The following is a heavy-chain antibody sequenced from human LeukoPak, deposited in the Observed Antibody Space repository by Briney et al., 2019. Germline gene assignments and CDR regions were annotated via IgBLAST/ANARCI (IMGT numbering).Heavy chain of an antibody. D-gene: IGHD1-26*01. J-gene: IGHJ1*01. V-gene: IGHV3-43*02. CDR3: AKDMSSGSYRPLFEYFQH. CDR2: ISGDGGST. Sequence: GGSLRLSCAASGFTFDDYAMHWVRQAPGKGLEWVSLISGDGGSTYYADSVKGRFTISRDNSKNSLYLQMNSLRTADTALYYCAKDMSSGSYRPLFEYFQHWGQGTLVTVSS. CDR1: GFTFDDYA.